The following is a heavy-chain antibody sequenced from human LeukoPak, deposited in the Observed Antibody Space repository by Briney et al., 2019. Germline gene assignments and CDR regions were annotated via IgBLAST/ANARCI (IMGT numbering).Heavy chain of an antibody. CDR1: GFTVSSNY. Sequence: GGSLRLSCAASGFTVSSNYMSWVRQAPGKGLEWVSVIYSGGSTYYADSVKGRFTISRDNSKNTLYLQMNSLRAEDTAVYYCASKGSTAARHGFDYWGQGTLVTVSS. D-gene: IGHD6-6*01. CDR3: ASKGSTAARHGFDY. V-gene: IGHV3-66*02. J-gene: IGHJ4*02. CDR2: IYSGGST.